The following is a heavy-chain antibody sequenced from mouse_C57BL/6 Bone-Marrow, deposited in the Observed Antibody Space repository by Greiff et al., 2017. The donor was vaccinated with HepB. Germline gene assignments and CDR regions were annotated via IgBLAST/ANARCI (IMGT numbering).Heavy chain of an antibody. CDR2: IYPGDGDT. Sequence: QVQLQQSGAELVKPGASVKISCKASGYAFSSYWMNWVKQRPGKGLEWIGQIYPGDGDTNYNGKFKGKATVTADKSSSTAYMQLSSLTCEDSAVYFCASAIWMYYLLYWAQGTTLTVSS. V-gene: IGHV1-80*01. J-gene: IGHJ2*01. CDR3: ASAIWMYYLLY. CDR1: GYAFSSYW.